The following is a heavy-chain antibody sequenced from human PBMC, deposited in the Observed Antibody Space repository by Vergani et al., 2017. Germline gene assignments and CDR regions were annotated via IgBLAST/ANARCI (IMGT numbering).Heavy chain of an antibody. CDR3: ARVNTETNGHLYYYYYMDV. Sequence: QVQLQQWGGGLLKPSETLSLTCVVNVVSFTSYHWTWIRQSPGEGLEWVGDIDHTGRPDYNPSLKSRLTMSVDKSRNQFSLTLNSVTATDTAIYFCARVNTETNGHLYYYYYMDVCGQGTAVTVS. J-gene: IGHJ6*03. V-gene: IGHV4-34*01. D-gene: IGHD4-11*01. CDR1: VVSFTSYH. CDR2: IDHTGRP.